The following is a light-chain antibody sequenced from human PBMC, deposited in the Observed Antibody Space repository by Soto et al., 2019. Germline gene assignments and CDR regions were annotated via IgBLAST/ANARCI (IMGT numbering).Light chain of an antibody. CDR3: QQYCSYPRT. CDR1: QSVSSNY. V-gene: IGKV3-20*01. CDR2: AAS. J-gene: IGKJ1*01. Sequence: EIGLTQSPSSVSLSDGERSTLPCGGRQSVSSNYLPRYQQKPGQAPRLLIYAASSRATGIPDRFTGSGSGTDFALTISSLQPEDFAPYYCQQYCSYPRTFGQGTKVDIK.